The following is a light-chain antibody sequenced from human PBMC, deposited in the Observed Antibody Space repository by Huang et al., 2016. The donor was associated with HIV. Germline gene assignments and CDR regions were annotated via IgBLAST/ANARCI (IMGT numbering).Light chain of an antibody. CDR2: AAS. CDR1: QGLANY. CDR3: LQHHAYPRT. J-gene: IGKJ1*01. V-gene: IGKV1-17*03. Sequence: DIQLTQSPSAMSASVGDRVSITCRASQGLANYLVWFQQRPGGAPKRLIYAASSLQSGVPSRFSGSGSGTKCTRTSSGLQPEDFATYCLQHHAYPRTCGQGTKVEV.